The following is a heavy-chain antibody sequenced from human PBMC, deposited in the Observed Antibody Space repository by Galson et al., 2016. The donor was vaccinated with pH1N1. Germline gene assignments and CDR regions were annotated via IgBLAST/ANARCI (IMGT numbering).Heavy chain of an antibody. CDR2: IDWDADK. V-gene: IGHV2-70*19. Sequence: PALVKPTQTLTLTCTFSGFSLSTDGMCVTWVRQPTGKALEWLAVIDWDADKHYTSSLKTRLTISKDTSKNQVVLTKTNMDPVDTGTYYCARKRNSQAGIFDYWGQGIPVTVSS. CDR3: ARKRNSQAGIFDY. J-gene: IGHJ4*02. CDR1: GFSLSTDGMC.